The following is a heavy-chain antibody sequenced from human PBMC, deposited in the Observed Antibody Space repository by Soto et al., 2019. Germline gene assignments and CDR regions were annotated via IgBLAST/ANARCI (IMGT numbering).Heavy chain of an antibody. V-gene: IGHV1-69*02. CDR2: IIPILGIA. CDR1: GGTFSSYT. CDR3: ARGSTGTTLTQYYYYGMDV. Sequence: QVQLVQSGAEVKKPGSSVKVSCKASGGTFSSYTISWVRQAPGQGLEWMGRIIPILGIANYAQKFQGRVTITADKSTSTAYMELSSLRSEDTSVYYCARGSTGTTLTQYYYYGMDVWGQGTTVTFSS. J-gene: IGHJ6*02. D-gene: IGHD4-17*01.